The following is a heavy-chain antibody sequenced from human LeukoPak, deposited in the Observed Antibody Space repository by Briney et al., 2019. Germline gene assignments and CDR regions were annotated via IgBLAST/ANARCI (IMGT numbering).Heavy chain of an antibody. CDR3: ASTTYHYDTSGYYFLDY. V-gene: IGHV4-4*07. CDR2: IYTRGIT. CDR1: GDSISSYY. D-gene: IGHD3-22*01. J-gene: IGHJ4*02. Sequence: PSETLSLTCTVSGDSISSYYWSWIRQPAGKGLEWIGRIYTRGITNYNPSLKSRVTMSLATSKNQFSLKLSSVTAADTAVYYCASTTYHYDTSGYYFLDYWGQGTLVTVSS.